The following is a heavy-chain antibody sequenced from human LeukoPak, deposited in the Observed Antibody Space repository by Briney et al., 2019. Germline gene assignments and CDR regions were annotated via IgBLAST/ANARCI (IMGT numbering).Heavy chain of an antibody. D-gene: IGHD1-7*01. CDR2: VSDSGDGT. J-gene: IGHJ4*02. CDR1: GFTFSSFG. CDR3: AKDRACGQWNCQGSDY. Sequence: GGSLRLSCAASGFTFSSFGMSWVRQAPGKGLEWVLGVSDSGDGTHYADSVKGRFTISRDNSKNTLYLQMDNLSGEDTAVYYCAKDRACGQWNCQGSDYWGQGTLVTVSS. V-gene: IGHV3-23*01.